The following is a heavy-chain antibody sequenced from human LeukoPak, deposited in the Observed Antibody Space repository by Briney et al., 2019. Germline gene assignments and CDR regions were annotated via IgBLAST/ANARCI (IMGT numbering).Heavy chain of an antibody. D-gene: IGHD3-22*01. CDR3: ARHPPSYFDSSGFPFDY. CDR1: GYSFSKYW. Sequence: GESLKISCKGYGYSFSKYWITWVRQTPGKGLEWMGIIYPGDSDTRYSPSFQGQVTISVDKSISTAYLQWSSLKASDTAMYYCARHPPSYFDSSGFPFDYWGQGTLVTVSS. J-gene: IGHJ4*02. CDR2: IYPGDSDT. V-gene: IGHV5-51*01.